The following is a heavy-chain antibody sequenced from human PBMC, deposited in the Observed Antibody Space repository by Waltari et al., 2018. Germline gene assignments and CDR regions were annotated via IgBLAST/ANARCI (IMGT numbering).Heavy chain of an antibody. V-gene: IGHV3-23*01. J-gene: IGHJ4*02. CDR2: ISGSGGST. CDR1: GFTFSSYA. CDR3: AKSRGALRYFDWLSPFDY. Sequence: EVQLLESGGGLVQPGGSLRLSCAASGFTFSSYAMTWVRQAPGKGLEWVSAISGSGGSTYYADSVKGRFTISRDNSKNTLYLQMNSLRAEDTAVYYCAKSRGALRYFDWLSPFDYWGQGTLVTVSS. D-gene: IGHD3-9*01.